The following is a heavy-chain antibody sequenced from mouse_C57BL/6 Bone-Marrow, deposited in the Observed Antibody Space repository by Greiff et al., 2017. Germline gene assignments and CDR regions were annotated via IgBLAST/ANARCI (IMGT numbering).Heavy chain of an antibody. D-gene: IGHD1-1*01. CDR3: ARQGTTVGATSWYFDV. V-gene: IGHV2-6-1*01. CDR1: GFSLTSYG. Sequence: QVQLQQSGPGLVAPSQSLSITCTVSGFSLTSYGVHWVRQPPGKGLEWLVVICRDGSTTYNSALKSRLSISKDNSKSHVFLKMNSLQTDDTAIYYCARQGTTVGATSWYFDVWGTGTTVTVSS. CDR2: ICRDGST. J-gene: IGHJ1*03.